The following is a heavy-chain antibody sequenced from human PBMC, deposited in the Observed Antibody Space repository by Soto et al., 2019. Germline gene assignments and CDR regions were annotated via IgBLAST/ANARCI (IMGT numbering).Heavy chain of an antibody. J-gene: IGHJ6*03. D-gene: IGHD3-22*01. Sequence: SETLSLTCTVSGGSISSSSYYWGWIRQPPGKGLEWIGSIYYSGSTYDNPSLKSRVTISVDTSKNQFSLKLSSVTAADTAVYYCARHDYDSTQPLDYYYYYMDVWGKGTTVTVSS. CDR1: GGSISSSSYY. CDR2: IYYSGST. V-gene: IGHV4-39*01. CDR3: ARHDYDSTQPLDYYYYYMDV.